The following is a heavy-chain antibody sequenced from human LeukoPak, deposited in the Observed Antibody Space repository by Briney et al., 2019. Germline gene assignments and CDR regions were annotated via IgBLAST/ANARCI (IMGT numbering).Heavy chain of an antibody. CDR2: ISWNSGSI. V-gene: IGHV3-9*01. CDR3: AKDISYSSSWYDDGMDV. Sequence: GGSLRLSCAASGFTFDDYAMHWVRQAPGKGLEWVSGISWNSGSIGYADSVKGPFTISIDNAKNSLYLQMNSLRAEDTALYYCAKDISYSSSWYDDGMDVWGQGTTVTVSS. CDR1: GFTFDDYA. J-gene: IGHJ6*02. D-gene: IGHD6-13*01.